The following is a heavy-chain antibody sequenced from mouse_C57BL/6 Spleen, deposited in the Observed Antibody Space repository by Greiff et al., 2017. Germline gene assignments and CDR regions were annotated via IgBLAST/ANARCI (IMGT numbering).Heavy chain of an antibody. Sequence: EVQRVESGGGLVKPGGSLKLSCAASGFTFSDYGMHWVRQAPEKGLEWVAYISSGSSTIYYADKVKGRFTITRHNANNTLFLQLTSLRSEDTAMYYCARITTVVATKAMDYWGQGTSVTVSS. V-gene: IGHV5-17*01. J-gene: IGHJ4*01. D-gene: IGHD1-1*01. CDR3: ARITTVVATKAMDY. CDR1: GFTFSDYG. CDR2: ISSGSSTI.